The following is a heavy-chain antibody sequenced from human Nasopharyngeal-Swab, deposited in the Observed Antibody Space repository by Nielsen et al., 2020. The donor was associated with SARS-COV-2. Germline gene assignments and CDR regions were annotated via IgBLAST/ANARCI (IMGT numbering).Heavy chain of an antibody. CDR1: ANTFTGSY. CDR2: MNPKSGVT. V-gene: IGHV1-2*02. D-gene: IGHD3-10*01. CDR3: ARDRYGSGSFLGY. Sequence: ASVKVSCKASANTFTGSYIHWVRQAPGQGLEWMGWMNPKSGVTSYAQKFQGKVTMTRDTSTSTVFMELSSLKSEDTAVYYCARDRYGSGSFLGYWGQGTLVTVSS. J-gene: IGHJ4*02.